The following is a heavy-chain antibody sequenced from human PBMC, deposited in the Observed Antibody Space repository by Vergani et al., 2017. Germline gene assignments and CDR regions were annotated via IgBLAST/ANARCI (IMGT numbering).Heavy chain of an antibody. Sequence: QVQLQESGPGLVKPSETLSLTCTVSGGSISSYYWSWIRQPPGKGLEWIGYIYYSGSTNYNPSLKSRVTISVDTSKNQFSLKLSSVTAADTAVYYCARDHSGWYPTYYFDYWGQGTLVTVSS. D-gene: IGHD6-19*01. V-gene: IGHV4-59*12. CDR1: GGSISSYY. CDR2: IYYSGST. CDR3: ARDHSGWYPTYYFDY. J-gene: IGHJ4*02.